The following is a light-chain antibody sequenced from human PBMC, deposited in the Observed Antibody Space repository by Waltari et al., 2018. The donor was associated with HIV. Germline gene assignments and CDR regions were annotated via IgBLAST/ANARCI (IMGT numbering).Light chain of an antibody. J-gene: IGLJ1*01. CDR2: EVS. V-gene: IGLV2-14*01. Sequence: QSALTQPASVPGSPGQSLTIPCVGASSASVHLKYVSWFHHHPGKAPKLIIYEVSNRPSGFSDRFSGSKSGNTASLTISGLQVEDEAEYYCNSETSAGTYVFGTGTKVTVL. CDR1: SSASVHLKY. CDR3: NSETSAGTYV.